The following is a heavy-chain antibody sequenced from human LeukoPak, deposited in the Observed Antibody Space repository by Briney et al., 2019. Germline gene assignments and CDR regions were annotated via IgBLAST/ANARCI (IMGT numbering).Heavy chain of an antibody. CDR3: ARYDILTGNVGYYYYYMDV. D-gene: IGHD3-9*01. J-gene: IGHJ6*03. V-gene: IGHV4-34*01. Sequence: PSETLSLTCADYGGSFSGYYWSWIRQPPGKGLEWIGEINHSGSTNYNPSLKSRVTISVDTSKNQFSLKLSSVTAADTAVYYCARYDILTGNVGYYYYYMDVWGKGTTVTVSS. CDR2: INHSGST. CDR1: GGSFSGYY.